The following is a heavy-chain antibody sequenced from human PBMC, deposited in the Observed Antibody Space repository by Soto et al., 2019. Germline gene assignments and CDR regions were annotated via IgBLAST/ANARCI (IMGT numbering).Heavy chain of an antibody. CDR3: AKDRGITGTEYFQH. D-gene: IGHD1-20*01. Sequence: GGSLRLSCAASGFTFSSYGMHWVRQAPGKGLEWVAVISYDGSNKYYADSVKGRFTISRDNSKNTLYLQMNSRRAEDTDVYYCAKDRGITGTEYFQHWGQGTLVTVSS. CDR2: ISYDGSNK. J-gene: IGHJ1*01. V-gene: IGHV3-30*18. CDR1: GFTFSSYG.